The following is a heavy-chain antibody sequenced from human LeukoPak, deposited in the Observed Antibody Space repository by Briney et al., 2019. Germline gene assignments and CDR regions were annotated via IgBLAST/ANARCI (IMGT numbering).Heavy chain of an antibody. J-gene: IGHJ4*02. CDR1: GFSFGIYW. V-gene: IGHV3-7*01. CDR2: INEDGSET. CDR3: ARDSADDSSGYYPFDY. D-gene: IGHD3-22*01. Sequence: GGSLRLSCEGTGFSFGIYWMSWVRQAPGKGLEWVANINEDGSETYYVDSVKGRFTISRDNGKNALYLQMNSLRAEDTAVYYCARDSADDSSGYYPFDYWGQGTLVTVSS.